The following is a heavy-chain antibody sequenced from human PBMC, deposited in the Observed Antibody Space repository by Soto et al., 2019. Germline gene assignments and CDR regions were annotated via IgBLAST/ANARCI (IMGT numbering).Heavy chain of an antibody. Sequence: GGSLRLSCAASGFTFSSYAMHWVRQAPGKGLEWVSVRSYDGSNKYYAHSVKGRFTISRDNSKNRLYLQMNSLRAEDTAVYYCARDHYYDSSGYYYDTHFDYWGQGTLVTVSS. CDR2: RSYDGSNK. V-gene: IGHV3-30-3*01. CDR3: ARDHYYDSSGYYYDTHFDY. D-gene: IGHD3-22*01. J-gene: IGHJ4*02. CDR1: GFTFSSYA.